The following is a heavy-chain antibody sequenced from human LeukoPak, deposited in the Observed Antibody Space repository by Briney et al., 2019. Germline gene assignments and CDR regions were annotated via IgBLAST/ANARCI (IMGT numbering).Heavy chain of an antibody. CDR1: GYTFTSYG. Sequence: ASVKVSCKASGYTFTSYGISWVRQAPGQGLEWMGWISAYNGNTNYAQKLQGRVTMTTDTSTSTAYMELRSLRSDDTAVYYCARDRLLSYYYDSSGRPRFDYWGQGTLVTVSS. V-gene: IGHV1-18*01. J-gene: IGHJ4*02. CDR2: ISAYNGNT. CDR3: ARDRLLSYYYDSSGRPRFDY. D-gene: IGHD3-22*01.